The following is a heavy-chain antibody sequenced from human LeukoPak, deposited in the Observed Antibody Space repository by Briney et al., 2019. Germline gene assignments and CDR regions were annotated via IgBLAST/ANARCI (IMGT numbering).Heavy chain of an antibody. CDR3: ARDPTTVTKGFDV. D-gene: IGHD4-17*01. CDR1: DDSFNSHY. V-gene: IGHV4-59*11. Sequence: SETLSLTCSVSDDSFNSHYWTWIRHPPGKGLEWIGYISSIGSTNYNPSLKSRVTITVGTSKKQFSLKMTSVTAADTAVYYCARDPTTVTKGFDVWGQGTMVTVSS. CDR2: ISSIGST. J-gene: IGHJ3*01.